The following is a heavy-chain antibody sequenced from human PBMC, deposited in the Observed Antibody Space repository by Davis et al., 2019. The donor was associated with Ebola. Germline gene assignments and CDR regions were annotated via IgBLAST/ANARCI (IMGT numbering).Heavy chain of an antibody. V-gene: IGHV1-18*01. CDR2: ISAYNGNT. CDR1: GGTFSSYA. J-gene: IGHJ4*02. Sequence: ASVKVSCKASGGTFSSYAISWVRQAPGQGLEWMGWISAYNGNTNYAQKLQGRVTMTTDTSTSTAYMELRSLRSDDTAVYYCARRLGYCSGGSCLYYFDYWGQGTLVTVSS. CDR3: ARRLGYCSGGSCLYYFDY. D-gene: IGHD2-15*01.